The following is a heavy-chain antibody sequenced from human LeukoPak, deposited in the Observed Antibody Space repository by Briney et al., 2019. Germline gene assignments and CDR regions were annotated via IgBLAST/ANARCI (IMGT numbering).Heavy chain of an antibody. CDR3: AKASWASNADAVW. CDR1: GFSFTNYA. V-gene: IGHV3-23*01. D-gene: IGHD6-13*01. CDR2: LRGGGET. Sequence: AGGSLRLSCAASGFSFTNYAMSWVRQAPARGPEWVSSLRGGGETFYADSVKGRFTLSRDDSRNTVYLQLNNLGVEDTAIYYCAKASWASNADAVWWGQGTQVTVSS. J-gene: IGHJ4*02.